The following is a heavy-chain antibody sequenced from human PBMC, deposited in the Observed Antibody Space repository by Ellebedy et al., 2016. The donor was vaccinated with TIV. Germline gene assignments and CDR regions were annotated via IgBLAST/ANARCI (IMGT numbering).Heavy chain of an antibody. CDR3: TVDVVAPFGNN. CDR2: IRSKANSYAA. D-gene: IGHD2-2*01. Sequence: GESLKISCAASGFPFSGSALHWVRQASGKGLGWVGRIRSKANSYAAVYAASVKGRFTISRDDSKNTAYLQMNSLKTEDTAVYYCTVDVVAPFGNNWGQGTLVTVSS. J-gene: IGHJ4*02. V-gene: IGHV3-73*01. CDR1: GFPFSGSA.